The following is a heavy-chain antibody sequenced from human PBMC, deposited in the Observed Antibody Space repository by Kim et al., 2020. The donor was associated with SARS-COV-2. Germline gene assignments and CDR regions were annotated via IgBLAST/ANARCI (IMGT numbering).Heavy chain of an antibody. CDR2: IYYSGST. CDR3: ASWVPGSSIAARGWFDP. V-gene: IGHV4-31*03. J-gene: IGHJ5*02. D-gene: IGHD6-6*01. CDR1: GGSISSGGYY. Sequence: SETLSLTCTVSGGSISSGGYYWSWIRQHPGKGLEWIGYIYYSGSTYYNPSLKSRVTISVDTSKNQFSLKLSSVTAADTAVYYCASWVPGSSIAARGWFDPWGQGTLVTVSS.